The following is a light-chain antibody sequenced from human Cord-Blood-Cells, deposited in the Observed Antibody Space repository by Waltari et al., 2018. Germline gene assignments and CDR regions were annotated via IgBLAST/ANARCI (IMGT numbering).Light chain of an antibody. CDR1: SSDVGSYNL. Sequence: QSALTQPASVSGSPGQSLTISCTGTSSDVGSYNLVSWYQHHPGKAPKLRIYEGSKRPSGVSNRFSGSKSGNTASLTISGLQAEDEADYYCCSYAGSSTWVFGGGTKLTVL. CDR2: EGS. V-gene: IGLV2-23*01. CDR3: CSYAGSSTWV. J-gene: IGLJ3*02.